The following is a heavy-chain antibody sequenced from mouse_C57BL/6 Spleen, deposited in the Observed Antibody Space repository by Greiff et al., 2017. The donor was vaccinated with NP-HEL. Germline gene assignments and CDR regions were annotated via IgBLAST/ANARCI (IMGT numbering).Heavy chain of an antibody. CDR2: IDPEDGDT. D-gene: IGHD1-1*01. CDR1: GFNIKDYY. CDR3: RTLRYYGSSFDY. V-gene: IGHV14-1*01. Sequence: VQLKESGAELVRPGASVKLSCTASGFNIKDYYMHWVKQRPEQGLEWIGRIDPEDGDTEYAPKFQGKATMTVDTSSNTAYLQLSSLTSEDTAVYYCRTLRYYGSSFDYWGQGTTLTVSS. J-gene: IGHJ2*01.